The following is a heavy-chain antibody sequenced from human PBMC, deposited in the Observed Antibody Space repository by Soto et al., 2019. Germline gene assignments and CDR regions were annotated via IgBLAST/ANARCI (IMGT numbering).Heavy chain of an antibody. Sequence: HPGGSLRLSCAASGFTFSSYAMSWVRQAPGKGLEWVSAISGSGGSTYYADSVKGRFTISRDNSKNTLYLQMNSLRAEDTAVYYCAKERDILWQEVGPFDYWGQGTLVTVSS. D-gene: IGHD3-10*01. CDR2: ISGSGGST. CDR1: GFTFSSYA. J-gene: IGHJ4*02. CDR3: AKERDILWQEVGPFDY. V-gene: IGHV3-23*01.